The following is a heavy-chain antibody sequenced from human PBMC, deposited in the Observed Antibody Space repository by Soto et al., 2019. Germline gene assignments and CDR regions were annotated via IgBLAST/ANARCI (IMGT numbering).Heavy chain of an antibody. D-gene: IGHD2-21*02. CDR2: ISSSSSYT. CDR3: AGACGGDCYSSPYYYYGMDV. CDR1: GFTFSDYY. J-gene: IGHJ6*02. V-gene: IGHV3-11*06. Sequence: PGGSLRLSCAASGFTFSDYYMSWIRQDPGKGLEWVSYISSSSSYTNYADSVKGRFTISRDNAKNSLYLQMNSLRAEDTAVYYCAGACGGDCYSSPYYYYGMDVWGQGTTVTVSS.